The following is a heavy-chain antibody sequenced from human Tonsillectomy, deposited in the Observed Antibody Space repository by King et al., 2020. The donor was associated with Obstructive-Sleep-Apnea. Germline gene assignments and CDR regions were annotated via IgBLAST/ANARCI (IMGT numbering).Heavy chain of an antibody. CDR2: TRRKAHGGTT. CDR1: GFTFGDYA. CDR3: SRDYGVDDDYGLDV. D-gene: IGHD1-1*01. J-gene: IGHJ6*02. V-gene: IGHV3-49*03. Sequence: VQLVESGGGLIQPGRSLRLSCTTSGFTFGDYAMSWFRQAPGKGLEWVGFTRRKAHGGTTEYAASVKGRFTISRDDSKSIAYLQLKSLNSEDTAVYYCSRDYGVDDDYGLDVWGLGTTVIVSS.